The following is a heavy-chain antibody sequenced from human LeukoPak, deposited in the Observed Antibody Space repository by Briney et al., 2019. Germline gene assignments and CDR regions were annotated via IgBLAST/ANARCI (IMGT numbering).Heavy chain of an antibody. V-gene: IGHV4-59*01. J-gene: IGHJ4*02. CDR2: IYYTGTT. CDR1: GGSIRSYY. D-gene: IGHD3-3*01. Sequence: KPSETLSLTCTVSGGSIRSYYWSWIRQPPGKGLEWIGYIYYTGTTDYNPSLKSRVTISIDTSKNQFSLELSSVTAADTAVYYCATTSRDFWSGYDYWGQGTLVTVSS. CDR3: ATTSRDFWSGYDY.